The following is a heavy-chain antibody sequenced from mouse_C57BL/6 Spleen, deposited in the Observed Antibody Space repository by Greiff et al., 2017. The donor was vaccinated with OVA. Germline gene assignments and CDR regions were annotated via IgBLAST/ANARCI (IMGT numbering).Heavy chain of an antibody. CDR2: IYPGDGDT. CDR3: ACPDGYYDYGDN. CDR1: GYAFSSSW. V-gene: IGHV1-82*01. J-gene: IGHJ2*01. D-gene: IGHD2-3*01. Sequence: QVQLKESGPELVKPGASVKISCKASGYAFSSSWMNWVKQRPGKGLEWIGRIYPGDGDTNYNGKFKGKATLTADKSSSTADMQLSSLTSEDSAVYIYACPDGYYDYGDNWGQGTTLTVSS.